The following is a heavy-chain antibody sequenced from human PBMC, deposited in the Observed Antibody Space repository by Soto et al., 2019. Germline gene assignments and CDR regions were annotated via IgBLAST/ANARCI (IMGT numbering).Heavy chain of an antibody. CDR2: VTKSGNT. J-gene: IGHJ4*02. CDR3: AKRRTYRGYAFCVDN. Sequence: EVQLLESGGDLVQPGGSLRLSCTASGFTFSAYAMAWVRQAPEKGLEWVSAVTKSGNTYYVDSVKGRFTISRDNSKGILYLQMNSLRAEDTAVYYCAKRRTYRGYAFCVDNWGQGTLVTVSS. CDR1: GFTFSAYA. V-gene: IGHV3-23*01. D-gene: IGHD5-12*01.